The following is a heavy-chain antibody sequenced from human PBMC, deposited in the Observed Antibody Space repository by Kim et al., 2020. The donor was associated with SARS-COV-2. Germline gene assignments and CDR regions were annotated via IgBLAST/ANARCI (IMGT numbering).Heavy chain of an antibody. D-gene: IGHD6-19*01. V-gene: IGHV3-53*01. Sequence: GGSLRLSCAASGFTVSSNYMSWVRQAPGKGLEWVSVIYSGGSTYYAYSVKGRFTISRDNSKNTLYLQMNSLRAEDTAVYYCASIAVADQDYWGQGTLVTVSS. CDR2: IYSGGST. CDR3: ASIAVADQDY. CDR1: GFTVSSNY. J-gene: IGHJ4*02.